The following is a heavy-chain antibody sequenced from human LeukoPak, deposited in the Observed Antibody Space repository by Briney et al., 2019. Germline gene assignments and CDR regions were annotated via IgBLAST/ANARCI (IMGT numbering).Heavy chain of an antibody. V-gene: IGHV4-39*01. J-gene: IGHJ5*02. CDR3: ARSSILTLSNWFDP. D-gene: IGHD3-9*01. CDR1: GGSISSSSYY. Sequence: PSETLSLTCTVSGGSISSSSYYWGWIRQPPGKGLGWIGSIYCSGSTYYNPSLKSRVTISVDTSKNQFSLKLSSVTAADTAVYYCARSSILTLSNWFDPWGQGTLVTVSS. CDR2: IYCSGST.